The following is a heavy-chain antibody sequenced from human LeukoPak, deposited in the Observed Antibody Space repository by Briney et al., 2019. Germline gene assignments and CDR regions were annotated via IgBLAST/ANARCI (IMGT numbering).Heavy chain of an antibody. J-gene: IGHJ4*02. CDR1: GYSFTSYW. Sequence: GESLKISCKGSGYSFTSYWIGWVRQMPGKGLEWMGIIYPGDSDTRYSPSFQGQVTISAGKSISTAYLQWSSLKASDTAMYYCARPFSIAAAGRDYWGQGTLVTVSS. V-gene: IGHV5-51*01. CDR3: ARPFSIAAAGRDY. CDR2: IYPGDSDT. D-gene: IGHD6-13*01.